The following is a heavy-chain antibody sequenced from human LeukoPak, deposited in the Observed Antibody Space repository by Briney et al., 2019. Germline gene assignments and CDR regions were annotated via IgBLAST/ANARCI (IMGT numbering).Heavy chain of an antibody. J-gene: IGHJ4*02. V-gene: IGHV3-23*01. Sequence: SGGSLRLSCAASGFTFSSCAMSWVRQAPGKGLEWVSAISGSGGSTYYAGSVKGRFTISRDNSKNTLFLQMNSLRAEDTAVYYCARGPLWFGELSFSFDYWGQGTLVTVSS. CDR3: ARGPLWFGELSFSFDY. CDR2: ISGSGGST. CDR1: GFTFSSCA. D-gene: IGHD3-10*01.